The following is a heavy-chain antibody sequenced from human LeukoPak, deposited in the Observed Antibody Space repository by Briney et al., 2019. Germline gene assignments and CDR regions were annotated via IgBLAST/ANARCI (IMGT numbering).Heavy chain of an antibody. V-gene: IGHV4-34*01. D-gene: IGHD3-22*01. CDR2: INHSGST. CDR1: GGSFSGYY. J-gene: IGHJ5*02. CDR3: ARGFGDSRGTRFDP. Sequence: SETLSLTCAVYGGSFSGYYWSWIRQPPGKGLEWIGEINHSGSTNYNPSLKSRITISVDTSKNQFSLRLSSVTSADTAVYYCARGFGDSRGTRFDPWGQGTLVTVSS.